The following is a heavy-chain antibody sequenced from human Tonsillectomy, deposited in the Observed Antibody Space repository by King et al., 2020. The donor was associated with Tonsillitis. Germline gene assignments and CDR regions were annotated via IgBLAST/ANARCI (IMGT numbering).Heavy chain of an antibody. CDR2: FYYSGST. J-gene: IGHJ4*02. CDR1: GGSINNNY. CDR3: AREYCDSTSCYYFDY. V-gene: IGHV4-59*01. D-gene: IGHD2-2*01. Sequence: QLQESGPGLVKPSETLSLTCTVSGGSINNNYWSWIRQPPGKGLEWIGFFYYSGSTNYNPSLKSRVTISGDTFKNQFSLKVSSVTAADTAVYYCAREYCDSTSCYYFDYWGQGSLVTVSS.